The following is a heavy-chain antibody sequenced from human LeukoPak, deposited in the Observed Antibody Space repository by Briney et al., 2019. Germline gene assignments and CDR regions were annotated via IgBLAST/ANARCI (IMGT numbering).Heavy chain of an antibody. J-gene: IGHJ4*02. CDR1: GFTFSTYW. CDR2: INGDGSST. Sequence: GGSLRLSCAASGFTFSTYWIHWVRQAPGKGLVWVSHINGDGSSTSYADSVKGRFALSRNNAKNTLYLQMNSLRAEDTAVYYCARTMTGAFFDYWGQGALVTVSS. D-gene: IGHD3-9*01. V-gene: IGHV3-74*01. CDR3: ARTMTGAFFDY.